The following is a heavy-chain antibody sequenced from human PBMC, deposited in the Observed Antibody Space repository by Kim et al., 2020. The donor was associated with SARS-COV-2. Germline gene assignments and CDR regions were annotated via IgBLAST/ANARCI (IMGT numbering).Heavy chain of an antibody. CDR2: ISSSSSYI. D-gene: IGHD3-3*01. V-gene: IGHV3-21*01. CDR1: GFTFSSYS. CDR3: ARTYYDFWSGLAHYYYYGMDV. Sequence: GGSLRLSCAASGFTFSSYSMNWVRQAPGKGLEWVSSISSSSSYIYYADSVKGRFTISRDNAKNSLYLQMNSLRAEDTAVYYCARTYYDFWSGLAHYYYYGMDVWGQGTTVTVSS. J-gene: IGHJ6*02.